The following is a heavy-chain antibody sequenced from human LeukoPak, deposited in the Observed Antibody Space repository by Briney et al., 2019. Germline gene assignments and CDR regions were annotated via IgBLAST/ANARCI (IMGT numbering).Heavy chain of an antibody. CDR2: INAGNGNT. J-gene: IGHJ3*02. CDR3: ARYGGYSYGYGAFDI. Sequence: ASVKVSCRASGYTFTSYAMHWVRQAPGQRLEWMGWINAGNGNTKYSQKFQGRVTITRDTSASTAYMELSSLRSEDTAVYYCARYGGYSYGYGAFDIWGQGTMVTVSS. V-gene: IGHV1-3*01. CDR1: GYTFTSYA. D-gene: IGHD5-18*01.